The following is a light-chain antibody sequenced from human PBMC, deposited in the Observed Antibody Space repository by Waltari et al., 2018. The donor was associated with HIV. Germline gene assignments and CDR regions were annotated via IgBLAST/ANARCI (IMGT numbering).Light chain of an antibody. V-gene: IGKV1-39*01. CDR2: GAS. CDR3: QQSYTTPFT. CDR1: QGITTY. Sequence: DIQMTQSPSSLSTSVGDRVSITCRASQGITTYLGWYQQKPGSAPTLRIFGASKLQTGVSSRFRGSGSGTTFTLSISYVQPEDFATYYCQQSYTTPFTFGQGTRLDI. J-gene: IGKJ5*01.